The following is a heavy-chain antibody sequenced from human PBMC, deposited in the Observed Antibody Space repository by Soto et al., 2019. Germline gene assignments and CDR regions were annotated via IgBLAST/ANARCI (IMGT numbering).Heavy chain of an antibody. CDR3: ARGGYVGNSDAFHI. Sequence: QVQLVQSGAEVKKPGSSVKVSCKASGGTFSSYAISWVRQAPGQGLEWMGGIIPIFGTANYAQKFQGRVTITEDESTNIAYMELSSLRSEDTAVYYCARGGYVGNSDAFHIWGQGTMVTVSS. V-gene: IGHV1-69*12. J-gene: IGHJ3*02. CDR1: GGTFSSYA. CDR2: IIPIFGTA. D-gene: IGHD3-16*01.